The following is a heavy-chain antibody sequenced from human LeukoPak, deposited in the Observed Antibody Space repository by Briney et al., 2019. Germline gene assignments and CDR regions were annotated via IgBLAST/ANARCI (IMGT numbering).Heavy chain of an antibody. V-gene: IGHV3-48*03. CDR2: ISSSGSTI. CDR1: GFTFSSYE. Sequence: GGSLRLSCAASGFTFSSYEMNWVRQAPGKGLEWVSYISSSGSTIYYADSVKGRFTSRDNAKNSLYLQMNSLRAEDTAVYYCARDYCSSTSCYSPGMDVWGQGTTVTVSS. J-gene: IGHJ6*02. CDR3: ARDYCSSTSCYSPGMDV. D-gene: IGHD2-2*02.